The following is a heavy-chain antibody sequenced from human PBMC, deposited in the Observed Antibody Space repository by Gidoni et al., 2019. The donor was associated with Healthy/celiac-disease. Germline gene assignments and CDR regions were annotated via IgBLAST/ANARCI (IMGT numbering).Heavy chain of an antibody. V-gene: IGHV5-10-1*01. J-gene: IGHJ4*02. D-gene: IGHD3-3*01. CDR2: IDPSDSYT. Sequence: EVQLVQSGAEVKKPGESLRISCKGSGYRFTSYWISWVRQMPGKGLEWIGRIDPSDSYTNYSPSFQGHVTISADKSISTAYLQWSSLKASDTAMYYCARLEGGSGYRAAFDYWGQGTLVTVSS. CDR3: ARLEGGSGYRAAFDY. CDR1: GYRFTSYW.